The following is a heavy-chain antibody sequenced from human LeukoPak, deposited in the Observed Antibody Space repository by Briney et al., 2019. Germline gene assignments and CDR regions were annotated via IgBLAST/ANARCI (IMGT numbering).Heavy chain of an antibody. CDR3: ARGIAHIVVVTAMEGAFDI. D-gene: IGHD2-21*02. V-gene: IGHV1-69*05. Sequence: SVKVSCKASGGTFSSYAISWVRQAPGQGLEWMGGIIPIFGTANYAQKFQGRDTITTDESTSTAYMELSSLRSEDTAVYYCARGIAHIVVVTAMEGAFDIWGQGTMVTVSS. J-gene: IGHJ3*02. CDR2: IIPIFGTA. CDR1: GGTFSSYA.